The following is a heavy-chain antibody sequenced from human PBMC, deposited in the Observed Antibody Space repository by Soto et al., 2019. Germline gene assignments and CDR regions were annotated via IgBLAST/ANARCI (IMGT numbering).Heavy chain of an antibody. CDR2: ISAYNGNT. V-gene: IGHV1-18*01. CDR1: GYTFTSYG. Sequence: QVQLVQSGAEVKKPGASVKVSCKASGYTFTSYGITWVRQAPGQGLERMGWISAYNGNTNYAQKLQGRVTMTTDTSTSTAYMELRSLRSDDTAVYYCARTVLYDILTGYYFDYWGQGTLVTVSS. J-gene: IGHJ4*02. D-gene: IGHD3-9*01. CDR3: ARTVLYDILTGYYFDY.